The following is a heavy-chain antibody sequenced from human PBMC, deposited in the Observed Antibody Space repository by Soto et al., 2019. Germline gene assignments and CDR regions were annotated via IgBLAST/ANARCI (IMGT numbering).Heavy chain of an antibody. V-gene: IGHV3-33*01. Sequence: GGSLRLSCAASGFTFSSYGMHWVRQAPGKGLEWVAVIWYDGSNKYYADSVKGRFTISRDNSKNTLYLQMNSLRAEDTAVYYCARSRSWYDSSGDAFDIWGQGTMVTVSS. CDR3: ARSRSWYDSSGDAFDI. CDR2: IWYDGSNK. J-gene: IGHJ3*02. CDR1: GFTFSSYG. D-gene: IGHD3-22*01.